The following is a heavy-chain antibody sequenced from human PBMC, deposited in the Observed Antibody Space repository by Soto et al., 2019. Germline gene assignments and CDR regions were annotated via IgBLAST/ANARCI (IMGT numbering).Heavy chain of an antibody. Sequence: PGGSLRLSCAASGFTFSNSWMHWVRQVSGKGLEWVSRINADGTSTSYADSVKGRFTISRDNAKNTLYLHVNSLRAEDTAVYYCVKVLDRGVAVPRFYFDSWGRGALVTVSS. D-gene: IGHD2-2*03. V-gene: IGHV3-74*01. CDR2: INADGTST. CDR1: GFTFSNSW. J-gene: IGHJ4*02. CDR3: VKVLDRGVAVPRFYFDS.